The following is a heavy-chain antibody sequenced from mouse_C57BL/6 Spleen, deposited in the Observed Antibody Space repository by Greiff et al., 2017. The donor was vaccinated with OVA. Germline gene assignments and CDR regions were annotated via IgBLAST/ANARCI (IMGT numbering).Heavy chain of an antibody. CDR3: ARHFSYDYVFDY. Sequence: EVQVVESGGDLVKPGGSLKLSCAASGFTFSSYGMSWVRQTPDKRLEWVAIISSGGSYTYYPDSVKGRFTISRDNAKNTLYLQMSSLKSEDTAMYYCARHFSYDYVFDYWGQGTTLTVSS. V-gene: IGHV5-6*01. CDR2: ISSGGSYT. J-gene: IGHJ2*01. CDR1: GFTFSSYG. D-gene: IGHD2-4*01.